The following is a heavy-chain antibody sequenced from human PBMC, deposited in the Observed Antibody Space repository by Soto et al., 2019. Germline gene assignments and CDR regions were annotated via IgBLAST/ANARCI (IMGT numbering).Heavy chain of an antibody. V-gene: IGHV3-7*03. CDR1: RFTFSSYW. CDR2: IKQDGSEK. J-gene: IGHJ6*02. Sequence: PGGSLRLSCAASRFTFSSYWMSWVRQAPGKGLEWVANIKQDGSEKYYVDSVKGRFTISRDNAKNSLYLQMNSLRAEDTAVYYCAREAPMDLRGQGTTVTVSS. CDR3: AREAPMDL.